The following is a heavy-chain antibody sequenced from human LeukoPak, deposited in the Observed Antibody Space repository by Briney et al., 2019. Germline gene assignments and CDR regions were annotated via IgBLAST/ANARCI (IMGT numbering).Heavy chain of an antibody. V-gene: IGHV1-69*05. J-gene: IGHJ5*02. CDR3: ARGYCSSTSCYLYWFDP. CDR1: GGTFSSYA. D-gene: IGHD2-2*01. CDR2: IIPIFGTA. Sequence: ASVKVSCKASGGTFSSYAISWVRQAPGQGLEWMGGIIPIFGTANYAQKFQGRVTITTDESTSTAYMELSSLRSEDTAVYYCARGYCSSTSCYLYWFDPWGQGTLVTVSS.